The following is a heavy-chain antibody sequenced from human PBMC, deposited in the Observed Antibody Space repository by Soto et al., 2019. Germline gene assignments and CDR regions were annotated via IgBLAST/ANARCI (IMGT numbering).Heavy chain of an antibody. CDR2: IFSNDEK. J-gene: IGHJ4*02. V-gene: IGHV2-26*01. CDR3: ARHGRGAGARPLDY. CDR1: GFSLSNARMG. D-gene: IGHD1-26*01. Sequence: QVTLKESGPVLVKPTETLTLTCTVSGFSLSNARMGVTWIRQTPGKALEWLAHIFSNDEKSYSTSLKSRLTISKDTSKSQVVLTMTNMDPVDIATYYCARHGRGAGARPLDYWGQGTLVTVSS.